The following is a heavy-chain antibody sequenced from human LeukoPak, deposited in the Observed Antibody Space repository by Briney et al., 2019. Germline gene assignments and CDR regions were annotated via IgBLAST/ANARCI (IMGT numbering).Heavy chain of an antibody. J-gene: IGHJ6*02. V-gene: IGHV3-30*18. CDR3: AKGSVPWGYYYYGMDV. D-gene: IGHD3-16*01. CDR1: GFTFSSYG. Sequence: PGRSLRLSCAASGFTFSSYGMHWVRQAPGKGLEWVAVISYDGSNKYYADSVKGRFAISRDNSKNALYLQMNSLRAEDTAVYYCAKGSVPWGYYYYGMDVWGQGTTVTVSS. CDR2: ISYDGSNK.